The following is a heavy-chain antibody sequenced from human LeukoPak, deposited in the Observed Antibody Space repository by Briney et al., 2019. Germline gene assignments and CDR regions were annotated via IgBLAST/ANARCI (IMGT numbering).Heavy chain of an antibody. D-gene: IGHD4-23*01. CDR1: GFTFTNYA. CDR3: ARAPGGDYYGGLDY. J-gene: IGHJ4*02. V-gene: IGHV3-23*01. Sequence: GGSLRLSCAASGFTFTNYAMTWVRQAPGKGLEWVSGISGSGDNTYYADSVKGRFTISRDNFKNMVFLQMNSLRAEDTAVYYCARAPGGDYYGGLDYWGQGTLVTVSS. CDR2: ISGSGDNT.